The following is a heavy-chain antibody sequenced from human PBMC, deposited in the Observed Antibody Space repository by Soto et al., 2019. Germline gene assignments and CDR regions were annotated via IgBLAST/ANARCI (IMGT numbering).Heavy chain of an antibody. V-gene: IGHV3-30*18. CDR3: ANSGQWVVYYMDV. D-gene: IGHD2-15*01. J-gene: IGHJ6*03. CDR1: GFTFSSYG. Sequence: GGSLRLSCTASGFTFSSYGMHWVRQAPGKGLEWVAVISYDGNNKYYTDSVKGRFTISRDNSKNTLYLQMHSLRPEDTAVYYCANSGQWVVYYMDVWGKGTTVTVSS. CDR2: ISYDGNNK.